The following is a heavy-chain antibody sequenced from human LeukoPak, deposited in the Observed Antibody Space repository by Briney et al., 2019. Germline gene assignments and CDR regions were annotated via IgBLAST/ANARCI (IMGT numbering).Heavy chain of an antibody. V-gene: IGHV4-59*01. CDR1: GGSISSYY. D-gene: IGHD2-15*01. Sequence: SETLSLTCTVSGGSISSYYWSWIRQPPGKGLEWIGYIYYSGSTNYNPSLKSRVTISVDTSKNQFSLKLSSVTAADTAVYYCAREHPVQAPTTYCSGGSCSNWFDPWGQGTLVTVSS. CDR2: IYYSGST. J-gene: IGHJ5*02. CDR3: AREHPVQAPTTYCSGGSCSNWFDP.